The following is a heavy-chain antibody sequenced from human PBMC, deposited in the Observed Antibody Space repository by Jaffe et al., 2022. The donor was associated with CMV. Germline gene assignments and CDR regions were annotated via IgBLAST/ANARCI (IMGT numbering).Heavy chain of an antibody. J-gene: IGHJ6*02. CDR3: AKGSNWGGDV. CDR2: ISYTGTYT. Sequence: QVQVVESGGGLAKPGGSLRLSCAASGFSFSDFYMSWIRQAPGKGLEWISYISYTGTYTNYADSVKGRFSISRDNAKNSLFLQMNSLRIEDTAVYYCAKGSNWGGDVWGQGTTVTVSS. CDR1: GFSFSDFY. D-gene: IGHD3-16*01. V-gene: IGHV3-11*06.